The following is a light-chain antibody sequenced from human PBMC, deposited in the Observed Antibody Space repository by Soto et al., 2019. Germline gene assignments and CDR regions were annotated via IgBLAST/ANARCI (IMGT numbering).Light chain of an antibody. Sequence: HSALTQPASVSGFPVPSITISCTGTSRDVGGYNYVSWYQQHPGKSPKLMIYDVSNRPSGVSNRFSGSKSGNTASLTISGLQAEDEAEYYCISYTSRSTRFGGGTKLTV. CDR3: ISYTSRSTR. J-gene: IGLJ2*01. V-gene: IGLV2-14*01. CDR1: SRDVGGYNY. CDR2: DVS.